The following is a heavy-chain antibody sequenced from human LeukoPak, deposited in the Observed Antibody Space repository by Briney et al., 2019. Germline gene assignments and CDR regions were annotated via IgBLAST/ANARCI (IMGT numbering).Heavy chain of an antibody. CDR2: INHSGST. J-gene: IGHJ5*02. Sequence: SETLSLTCAVYGGSFSGYYWSWIRQPPGKGLEWIGEINHSGSTNYNPSLKSRVTISVDTSKNQFSLKLSSVTAADTAVYYCARGYCTSTSCYVFWFDPWGQGTLVTVSS. D-gene: IGHD2-2*01. CDR3: ARGYCTSTSCYVFWFDP. CDR1: GGSFSGYY. V-gene: IGHV4-34*01.